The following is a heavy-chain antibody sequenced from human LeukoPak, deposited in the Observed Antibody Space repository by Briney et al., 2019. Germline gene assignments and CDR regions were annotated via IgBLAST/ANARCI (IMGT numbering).Heavy chain of an antibody. CDR2: ISGSGGST. J-gene: IGHJ4*02. Sequence: QPGGSLRLSCAASGFTFSSYAMSWVRQAPGKGLEWVSAISGSGGSTYYADSVKGRFTIPRDNSKNTLYLQMNSLRAEDTAVYYCAKPYESGYYRGYPDYWAREPWSPSPQ. D-gene: IGHD3-22*01. CDR3: AKPYESGYYRGYPDY. V-gene: IGHV3-23*01. CDR1: GFTFSSYA.